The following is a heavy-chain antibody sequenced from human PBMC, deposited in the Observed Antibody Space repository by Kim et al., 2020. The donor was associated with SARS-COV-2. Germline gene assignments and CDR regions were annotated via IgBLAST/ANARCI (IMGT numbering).Heavy chain of an antibody. CDR3: TRDNVDIVATITLGVVDY. J-gene: IGHJ4*02. D-gene: IGHD5-12*01. CDR1: GFTFGDYA. V-gene: IGHV3-49*03. Sequence: GGSLRLSCTASGFTFGDYAMSWFRQAPGRGLEWGGFIRSKAYGGTKEYAASVKGRFTISRDDSKSIAYLQMNSLKTEATAVYYCTRDNVDIVATITLGVVDYGGQRTLVTVSS. CDR2: IRSKAYGGTK.